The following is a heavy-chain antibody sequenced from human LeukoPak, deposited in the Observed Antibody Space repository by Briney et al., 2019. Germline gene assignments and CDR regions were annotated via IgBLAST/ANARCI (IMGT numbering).Heavy chain of an antibody. CDR3: ARVGYYWAYGMDV. CDR1: GFTFSSYE. V-gene: IGHV3-48*03. D-gene: IGHD1-26*01. Sequence: GGSLRLSCAASGFTFSSYEMNWVRQAPGKGLEWVSYISSSGITIYYADSVKGRFTISRDNAKNSLYLQMNSLRAEDTAVYYCARVGYYWAYGMDVWGQGTTVTVSS. CDR2: ISSSGITI. J-gene: IGHJ6*02.